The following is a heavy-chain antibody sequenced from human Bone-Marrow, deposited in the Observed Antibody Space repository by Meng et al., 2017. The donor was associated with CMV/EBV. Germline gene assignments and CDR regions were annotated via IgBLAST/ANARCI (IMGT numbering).Heavy chain of an antibody. V-gene: IGHV3-74*01. J-gene: IGHJ3*01. Sequence: GGSLRLSCAASGFTFSSFWMIWVRQTPGKGLVWVSRINGDGSSISYVDPVKGRFTISRDNAKNTLFLQMDSLRAEDTAIYYCARKGYDFAAAFDVCGQGAMVTVSS. CDR1: GFTFSSFW. CDR2: INGDGSSI. D-gene: IGHD5-12*01. CDR3: ARKGYDFAAAFDV.